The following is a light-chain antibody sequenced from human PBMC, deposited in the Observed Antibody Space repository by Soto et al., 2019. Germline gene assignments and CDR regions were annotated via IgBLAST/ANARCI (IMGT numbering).Light chain of an antibody. V-gene: IGLV7-46*01. Sequence: QAVVTQEPSLTVSPGGTVTLTCGSSTGAVTSGHYVHWFQQKPGQAPRTLIYDTNNKHSWTPARFSGFLLGGKAALTLSGAQPEDEADYYCLVIFTGVGEVFGTGTKLTVL. CDR2: DTN. CDR3: LVIFTGVGEV. J-gene: IGLJ1*01. CDR1: TGAVTSGHY.